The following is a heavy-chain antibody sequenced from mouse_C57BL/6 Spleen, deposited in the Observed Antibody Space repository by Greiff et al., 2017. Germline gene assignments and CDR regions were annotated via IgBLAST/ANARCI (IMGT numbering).Heavy chain of an antibody. Sequence: EVMLVESEGGLVQPGSSMKLSCKASGFTFSDYYMAWVRQVPEKGLEWVANINYDGSSTYYLDSLKSRFIISRDNAKNILYLQMSSLKSEDTATYYCARGRYYGSSWGVDYWGQGTTLTVSS. D-gene: IGHD1-1*01. CDR3: ARGRYYGSSWGVDY. V-gene: IGHV5-16*01. CDR1: GFTFSDYY. J-gene: IGHJ2*01. CDR2: INYDGSST.